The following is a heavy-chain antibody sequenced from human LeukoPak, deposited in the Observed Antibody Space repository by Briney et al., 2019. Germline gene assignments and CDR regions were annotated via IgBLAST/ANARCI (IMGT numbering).Heavy chain of an antibody. J-gene: IGHJ6*03. V-gene: IGHV3-23*01. Sequence: GGSLRLSCAASGFTFSSYAMSWVRQAPGKGLEWVSAISGSGGSTYYADSVKGRFTISRDNSKNTLYLQMNSLRAEDTAVNYCAKCDFWYYYYYMDVWGKGTTVTVSS. CDR2: ISGSGGST. D-gene: IGHD3/OR15-3a*01. CDR1: GFTFSSYA. CDR3: AKCDFWYYYYYMDV.